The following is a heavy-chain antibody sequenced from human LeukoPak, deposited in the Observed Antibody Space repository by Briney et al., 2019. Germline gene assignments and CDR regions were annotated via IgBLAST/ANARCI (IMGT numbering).Heavy chain of an antibody. CDR1: GYTFTGYY. Sequence: ASVKVSCKASGYTFTGYYMHWVRQAPGQGLEWMGWINPSSGGTNYAQKFLGSVTMTRDTSITTAYMELSRLRSDDTAIYYCARVLREMEAFDIWGQGTMVTVSS. CDR2: INPSSGGT. V-gene: IGHV1-2*02. J-gene: IGHJ3*02. CDR3: ARVLREMEAFDI. D-gene: IGHD5-24*01.